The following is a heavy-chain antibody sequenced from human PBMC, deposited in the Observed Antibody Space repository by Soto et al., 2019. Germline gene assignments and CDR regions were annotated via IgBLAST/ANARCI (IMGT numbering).Heavy chain of an antibody. CDR1: GFTVSSNY. Sequence: EVQLVESGGGLVQPGGSLRLSCAASGFTVSSNYMSWVRQAPGKGLEWVSVIYSGGSTYYADSVKGRFTISRHNSKNTLYLQMNSLRAEDTAVYYCAAHYYGSGSYYDYYYHGMDVWGQGTTVTVSS. D-gene: IGHD3-10*01. J-gene: IGHJ6*02. V-gene: IGHV3-53*04. CDR3: AAHYYGSGSYYDYYYHGMDV. CDR2: IYSGGST.